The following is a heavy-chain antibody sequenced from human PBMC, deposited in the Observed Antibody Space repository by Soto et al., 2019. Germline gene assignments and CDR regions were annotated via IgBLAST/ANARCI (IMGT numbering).Heavy chain of an antibody. V-gene: IGHV4-39*01. CDR2: IYYSGST. Sequence: SETLSLTCTVSGGSISRSSYYWVWIRQPPGKGLEWIGSIYYSGSTYYSPSLKGRVTISVDTSKNQFSLKLTSVTAADTAVYYCARRVPAAIRLRWFDPWGQGTLVTVSS. CDR3: ARRVPAAIRLRWFDP. CDR1: GGSISRSSYY. D-gene: IGHD2-2*02. J-gene: IGHJ5*02.